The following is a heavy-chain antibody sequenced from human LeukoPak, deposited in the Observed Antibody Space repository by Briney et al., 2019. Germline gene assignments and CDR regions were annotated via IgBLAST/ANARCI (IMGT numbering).Heavy chain of an antibody. CDR3: ARRATVVTPYYFDY. Sequence: SETLSLTCSVSGGSISSSSYYWDWIHQPPGKGLEWIGSIYYSGSTNYNPSLKSRVTISVDTSKNQFSLKLSSVTAADTAVYYCARRATVVTPYYFDYWGQGTLVTVSS. CDR1: GGSISSSSYY. V-gene: IGHV4-39*07. D-gene: IGHD4-23*01. CDR2: IYYSGST. J-gene: IGHJ4*02.